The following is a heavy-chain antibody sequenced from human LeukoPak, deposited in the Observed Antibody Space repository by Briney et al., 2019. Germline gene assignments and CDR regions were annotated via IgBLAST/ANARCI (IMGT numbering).Heavy chain of an antibody. D-gene: IGHD4-23*01. J-gene: IGHJ1*01. CDR3: ARGDTVVTG. CDR1: GGSISNYY. V-gene: IGHV4-59*01. CDR2: IYYSGST. Sequence: SPSETLSLTCSVSGGSISNYYWSWIRQPPGKGLEWIGYIYYSGSTNYNPSLKSRVTISVDTSKNQFSLKLSSVTAADTAVYYCARGDTVVTGWGQGTLVTVTS.